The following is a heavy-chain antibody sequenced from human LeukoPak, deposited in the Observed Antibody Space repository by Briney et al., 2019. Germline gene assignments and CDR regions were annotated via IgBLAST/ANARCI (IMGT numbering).Heavy chain of an antibody. V-gene: IGHV3-53*01. CDR1: GFTVSSNY. D-gene: IGHD3-22*01. J-gene: IGHJ4*02. Sequence: GGSLRLSCATSGFTVSSNYMSWVRQAPGKGLEECAVIYSGGTTYYADCVKGRFIISRDNSKNTLYFQMHSLRAEDTAVYYCARNRGYYDSSGYYYWGQGTLVTVSS. CDR3: ARNRGYYDSSGYYY. CDR2: IYSGGTT.